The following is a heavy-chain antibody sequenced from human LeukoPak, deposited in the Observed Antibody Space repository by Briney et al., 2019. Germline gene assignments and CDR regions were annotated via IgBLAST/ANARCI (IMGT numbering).Heavy chain of an antibody. Sequence: SVRVSCKASGGSFSSYGISWVRQAPGQGLEWMGGIIPMLGRSNYAQKFQGRVTISTDESTSTAYMEMSSLRSEDTAAYYCAREDHTANNWFDPWGQGTLVTVSS. CDR3: AREDHTANNWFDP. J-gene: IGHJ5*02. CDR1: GGSFSSYG. D-gene: IGHD5-18*01. V-gene: IGHV1-69*05. CDR2: IIPMLGRS.